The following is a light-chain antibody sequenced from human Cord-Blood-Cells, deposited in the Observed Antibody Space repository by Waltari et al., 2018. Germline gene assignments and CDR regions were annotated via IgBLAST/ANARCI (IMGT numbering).Light chain of an antibody. V-gene: IGLV2-14*01. CDR1: SRDVGGSTY. J-gene: IGLJ2*01. CDR3: SSYTSSSTVV. Sequence: SALTQPASVSGSPGQSLTISCTGTSRDVGGSTYVSWYQQHPGKAPKLMIYDVSNRPSGVSNRFSCSKSGNTASLTISGLQAEDEADYYCSSYTSSSTVVFGGGTKLTVL. CDR2: DVS.